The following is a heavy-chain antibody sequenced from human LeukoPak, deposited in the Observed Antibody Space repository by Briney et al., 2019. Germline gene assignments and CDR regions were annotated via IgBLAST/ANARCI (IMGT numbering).Heavy chain of an antibody. V-gene: IGHV4-38-2*02. CDR1: GYFISSGYY. Sequence: SETLSLTCSVSGYFISSGYYWGWIRQPPGKGLEWIGNIYHDGSTYYNPSLRSRVTISVDTSKNQFSLTVSSVTAADTAVYYCARSGASSSGWPFDFWGQGTLVTVSS. CDR3: ARSGASSSGWPFDF. D-gene: IGHD6-19*01. CDR2: IYHDGST. J-gene: IGHJ4*02.